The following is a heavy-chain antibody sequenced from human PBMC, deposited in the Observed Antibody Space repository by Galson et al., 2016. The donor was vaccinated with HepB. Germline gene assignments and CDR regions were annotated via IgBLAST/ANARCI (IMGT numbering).Heavy chain of an antibody. CDR3: ARVAFLAARRAFDY. Sequence: TLSLTCTVSGGAISNVNYFWSWIRQPPGEALKWIGYIYHTGSTYYSPSLKSRVTISVDTSKNQFSLNLSSVTAADTAVYYCARVAFLAARRAFDYWGQGTLVTVAS. D-gene: IGHD6-6*01. CDR1: GGAISNVNYF. V-gene: IGHV4-31*02. CDR2: IYHTGST. J-gene: IGHJ4*02.